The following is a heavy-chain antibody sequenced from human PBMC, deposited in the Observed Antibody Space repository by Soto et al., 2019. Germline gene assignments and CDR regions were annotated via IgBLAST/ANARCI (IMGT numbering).Heavy chain of an antibody. V-gene: IGHV4-31*03. CDR3: ARDGGGEGYDILTGPPKVIWFDP. CDR2: IYYSGST. D-gene: IGHD3-9*01. J-gene: IGHJ5*02. CDR1: GGSISSGGYY. Sequence: QVQLQESGPGLVKPSQTLSLTCTVSGGSISSGGYYWSWIRQHPGKGLEWIGYIYYSGSTYYNPSLKSRVTLSADTSKTQFSLKLSSVTAADTAVYYCARDGGGEGYDILTGPPKVIWFDPWGQGTLVTVSS.